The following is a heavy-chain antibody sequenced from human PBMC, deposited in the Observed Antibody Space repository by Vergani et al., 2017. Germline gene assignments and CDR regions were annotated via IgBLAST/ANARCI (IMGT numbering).Heavy chain of an antibody. J-gene: IGHJ3*02. Sequence: VQLVQSGAEVKKPGSSVKVSCKASGGTFSSYAMSWVRQAPGKGLEWVSAISGSGGSTYYADSVKGRFTISRDNSKNTLYLQMNSLRAEDTAVYYCAKDREYQLPSDAFDIWGQGTMVTVSS. V-gene: IGHV3-23*04. D-gene: IGHD2-2*01. CDR1: GGTFSSYA. CDR2: ISGSGGST. CDR3: AKDREYQLPSDAFDI.